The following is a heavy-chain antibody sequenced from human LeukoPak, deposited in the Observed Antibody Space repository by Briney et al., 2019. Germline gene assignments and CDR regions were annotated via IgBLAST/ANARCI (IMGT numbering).Heavy chain of an antibody. D-gene: IGHD5-24*01. V-gene: IGHV4-4*09. Sequence: SETLSLTCTVSGGSISSYYWSWIRQPPGKGLEWIGYIYTSGSTNYNPSLKSRVTISVDTSKNQFSLKLSSVTAADTAVYYCARHGRDGYNYWGQGALVTVSS. CDR2: IYTSGST. CDR1: GGSISSYY. CDR3: ARHGRDGYNY. J-gene: IGHJ4*02.